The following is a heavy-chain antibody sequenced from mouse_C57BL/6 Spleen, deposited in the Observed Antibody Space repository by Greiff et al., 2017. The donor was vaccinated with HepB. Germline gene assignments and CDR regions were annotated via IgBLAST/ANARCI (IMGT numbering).Heavy chain of an antibody. D-gene: IGHD4-1*01. CDR3: ARQSGTWDAMDY. CDR2: ISSGGSYT. V-gene: IGHV5-6*01. CDR1: GFTFSSYG. Sequence: EVQVVESGGDLVKPGGSLKLSCAASGFTFSSYGMSWVRQTPDKRLEWVATISSGGSYTYYPDSVKGRFTISRDNAKNTLYLQMSSLKSEDTAMYYCARQSGTWDAMDYWGQGTSVTVSS. J-gene: IGHJ4*01.